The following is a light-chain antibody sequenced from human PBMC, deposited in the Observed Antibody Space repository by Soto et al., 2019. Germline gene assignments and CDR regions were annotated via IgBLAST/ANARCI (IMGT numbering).Light chain of an antibody. V-gene: IGKV3-11*01. CDR3: QQYSNWPTGT. CDR1: QSVSIY. CDR2: DAS. Sequence: EIVLTQSPATLSLSPGERATLSCRASQSVSIYLAWLQQKPGQAPRLLIYDASNRATGIPARFSGSGSGTEFTLTISSLQSEDFAVYYCQQYSNWPTGTFGQGTKLDIK. J-gene: IGKJ1*01.